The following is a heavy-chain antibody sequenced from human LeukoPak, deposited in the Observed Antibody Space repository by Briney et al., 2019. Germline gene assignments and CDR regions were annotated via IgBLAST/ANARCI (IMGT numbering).Heavy chain of an antibody. J-gene: IGHJ4*02. D-gene: IGHD3-9*01. CDR1: GYSISSGYY. Sequence: KPSETLSLTCTVSGYSISSGYYWGWIRQPPGKGLEWIGSIYHSGSTHYNPSLKSRVTISVDTSKNQFSLKLSSVTAADTAVYYCARRYFDGNDYWGQGTLVTVSS. CDR2: IYHSGST. CDR3: ARRYFDGNDY. V-gene: IGHV4-38-2*02.